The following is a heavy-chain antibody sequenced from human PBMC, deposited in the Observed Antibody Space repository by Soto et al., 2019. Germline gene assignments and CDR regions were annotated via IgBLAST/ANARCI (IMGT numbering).Heavy chain of an antibody. J-gene: IGHJ4*01. CDR3: ASHAVTYGGKYYFDY. Sequence: PSETLSLTCAVYGGSFSGYYWSWIRQPPGKGLEWTGEINHSGSTNYNPSLKSRVTISVDTSKNQFSLKLSSVTAADTAVYYCASHAVTYGGKYYFDYWGQGTLVTVSS. D-gene: IGHD4-17*01. V-gene: IGHV4-34*01. CDR2: INHSGST. CDR1: GGSFSGYY.